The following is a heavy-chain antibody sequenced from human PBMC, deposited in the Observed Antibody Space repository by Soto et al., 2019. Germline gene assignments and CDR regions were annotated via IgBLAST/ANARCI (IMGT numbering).Heavy chain of an antibody. V-gene: IGHV3-7*04. CDR2: IRQDGSEK. J-gene: IGHJ4*02. Sequence: GGSLRLSCAASGFTFSHYWMAWVRQAPGRGLEWVANIRQDGSEKNYVGSVKGRFTISRDNAKNSLYLQMESLRAEDTAVYYCARDYIGSLDYWGRGTLVTVSS. CDR3: ARDYIGSLDY. D-gene: IGHD1-26*01. CDR1: GFTFSHYW.